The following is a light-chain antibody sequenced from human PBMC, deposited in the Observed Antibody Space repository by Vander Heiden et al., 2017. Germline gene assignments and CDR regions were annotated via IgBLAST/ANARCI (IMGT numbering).Light chain of an antibody. J-gene: IGLJ1*01. CDR2: KDS. CDR1: ALPKQY. CDR3: QSADSSGTYQV. Sequence: SYELTQPPSVPVSPGQTARITCSGDALPKQYAYWYQQKPGQAPVLVIYKDSERPSGIPERFSGSSSGTTVTLTISGVQAEDEADYYCQSADSSGTYQVFGTGTKVTVL. V-gene: IGLV3-25*03.